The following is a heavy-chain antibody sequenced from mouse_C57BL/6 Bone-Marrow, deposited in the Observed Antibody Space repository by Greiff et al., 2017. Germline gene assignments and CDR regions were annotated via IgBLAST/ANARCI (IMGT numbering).Heavy chain of an antibody. J-gene: IGHJ2*01. V-gene: IGHV1-64*01. CDR1: GYTFTSYW. CDR3: AISGSGNCGTYCFDY. CDR2: IHPNSGST. D-gene: IGHD2-1*01. Sequence: QVQLQQPGAELVKPGASVKLSCKASGYTFTSYWMHWVKQRPGQGLEWIGMIHPNSGSTNYNEKFKSKATLTVNKSSSTAYMQLSSLTSEDSAVYYGAISGSGNCGTYCFDYWGQGTTLTVSS.